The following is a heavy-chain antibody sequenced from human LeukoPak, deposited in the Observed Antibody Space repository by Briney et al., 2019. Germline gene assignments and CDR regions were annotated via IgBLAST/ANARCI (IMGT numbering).Heavy chain of an antibody. V-gene: IGHV3-30-3*01. CDR2: ISYDGNNK. CDR1: GFTFSNYA. Sequence: GGSLRPSCAASGFTFSNYAIHWVRQAPGRGLEWVAVISYDGNNKYYTDSVKGRFITSRDNSKNTLYLQMNSLRAEDTAAYYCTREDANSYFDYWGQGTLVTVSS. J-gene: IGHJ4*02. D-gene: IGHD1-7*01. CDR3: TREDANSYFDY.